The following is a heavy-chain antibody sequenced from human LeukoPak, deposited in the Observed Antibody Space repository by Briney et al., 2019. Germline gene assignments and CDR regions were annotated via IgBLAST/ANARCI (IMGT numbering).Heavy chain of an antibody. J-gene: IGHJ4*02. CDR3: ARDPSGSSSWVRFDY. Sequence: GGSLKLSCAASGFTFSGSAMHWVRQASGKGLEWVGRIRSKANSYATAYAASVKGRFTISRDNAKNSLYLQMNSLRVEDTAVYYCARDPSGSSSWVRFDYWGQGTLVTVSS. CDR1: GFTFSGSA. CDR2: IRSKANSYAT. V-gene: IGHV3-73*01. D-gene: IGHD6-13*01.